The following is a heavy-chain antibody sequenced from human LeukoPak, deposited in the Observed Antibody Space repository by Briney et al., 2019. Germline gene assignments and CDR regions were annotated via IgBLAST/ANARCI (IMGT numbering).Heavy chain of an antibody. J-gene: IGHJ5*02. CDR1: GFTFSSYS. CDR3: AKDNHSSGWYLGWFDP. V-gene: IGHV3-21*04. Sequence: PGGSLRLSCAASGFTFSSYSMNWVRQAPGKGLEWVSSISSSSSYIYYADSVKGRFTISRDNAKNSLYLQMNSLRAEDTALYYCAKDNHSSGWYLGWFDPWGQGTLVTVSS. CDR2: ISSSSSYI. D-gene: IGHD6-19*01.